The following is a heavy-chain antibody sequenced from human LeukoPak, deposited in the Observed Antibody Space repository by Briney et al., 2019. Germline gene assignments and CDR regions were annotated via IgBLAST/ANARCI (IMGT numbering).Heavy chain of an antibody. Sequence: SGGSLRLSCAASGFTFSSYSMNWVRQAPGKGLEWVSSISSSSSNKYYADSVKGRFTISRDNSKNSLYLQMNSLRAEDTAVYYCARGPMVRGPDYWGQGTLVTVSS. J-gene: IGHJ4*02. CDR3: ARGPMVRGPDY. CDR1: GFTFSSYS. D-gene: IGHD3-10*01. CDR2: ISSSSSNK. V-gene: IGHV3-21*01.